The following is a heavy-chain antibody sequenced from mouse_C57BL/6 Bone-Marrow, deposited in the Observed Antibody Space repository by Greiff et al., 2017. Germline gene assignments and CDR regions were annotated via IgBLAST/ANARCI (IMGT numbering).Heavy chain of an antibody. CDR1: GYTFTSYW. CDR3: AIYWPAITTVVTDY. Sequence: QVQLQQPGTELVMPGASVKLSCKASGYTFTSYWMHWVKQRPGQGLEWIGNISPSNGGTNYNEKFKSKATLTVDKSSRTAYMQLSSLTSEDSAVYYCAIYWPAITTVVTDYWGQGTTLTVSS. J-gene: IGHJ2*01. D-gene: IGHD1-1*01. CDR2: ISPSNGGT. V-gene: IGHV1-53*01.